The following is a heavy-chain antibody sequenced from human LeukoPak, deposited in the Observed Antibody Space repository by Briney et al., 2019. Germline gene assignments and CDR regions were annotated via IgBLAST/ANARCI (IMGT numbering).Heavy chain of an antibody. J-gene: IGHJ5*02. V-gene: IGHV3-21*01. CDR2: ISSSSSYI. Sequence: KTGGSLRLSCAASGFTFSSYSMNWVRQAPGKGLEWVSSISSSSSYIYYADSVKGRFTISRDNAKNSLYLQMNSLRAEDTAVYYCASEPSVDPRFDPWGQGTLVTVSS. CDR1: GFTFSSYS. D-gene: IGHD5-24*01. CDR3: ASEPSVDPRFDP.